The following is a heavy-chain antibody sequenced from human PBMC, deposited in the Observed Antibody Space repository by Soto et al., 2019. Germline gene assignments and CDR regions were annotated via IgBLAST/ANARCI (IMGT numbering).Heavy chain of an antibody. V-gene: IGHV3-33*01. CDR1: GFTFSSYG. CDR2: IWYDGSNK. CDR3: ARERGWYYRYYFDY. Sequence: PGGSLRLSCAASGFTFSSYGMHWVRQAPGKGLEWVAVIWYDGSNKYYADSVKGRFTISRDNSKNTLYLQMNSLRAEDTAVYYCARERGWYYRYYFDYWGQGTLVTVSS. D-gene: IGHD6-19*01. J-gene: IGHJ4*02.